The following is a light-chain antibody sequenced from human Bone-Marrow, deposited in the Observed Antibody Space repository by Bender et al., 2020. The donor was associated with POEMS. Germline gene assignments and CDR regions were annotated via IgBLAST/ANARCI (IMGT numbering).Light chain of an antibody. CDR3: AAWEDSLNGWV. CDR1: SSNIGTNP. J-gene: IGLJ3*02. V-gene: IGLV1-44*01. Sequence: QSVLTQPPSASGTPGQRVTISCSGSSSNIGTNPVNWYQQLPGTAPKLLIYINNQRPSGVPDRFSASKSGNTASLIISGLQPDDEAHYYCAAWEDSLNGWVFGGGTKLTVL. CDR2: INN.